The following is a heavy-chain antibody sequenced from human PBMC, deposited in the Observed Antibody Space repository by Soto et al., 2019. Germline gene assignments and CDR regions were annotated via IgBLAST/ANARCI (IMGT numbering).Heavy chain of an antibody. CDR2: IKQDGSEK. CDR1: GFTFSSYW. Sequence: EVQLVESGGGLVQPGGSLRLSCAASGFTFSSYWMSWVRQAPGKGLEWVANIKQDGSEKYYVDSVKGRFTISRDNAKNSLELQMNRTSAEDTAVYYCARKRGYSGRPAYWGQGTLVTVSS. J-gene: IGHJ4*02. D-gene: IGHD5-12*01. V-gene: IGHV3-7*04. CDR3: ARKRGYSGRPAY.